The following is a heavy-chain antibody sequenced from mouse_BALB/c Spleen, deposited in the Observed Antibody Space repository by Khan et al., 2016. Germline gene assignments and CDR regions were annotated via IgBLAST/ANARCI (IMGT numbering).Heavy chain of an antibody. CDR2: INTYSGES. V-gene: IGHV9-3-1*01. Sequence: QIQLVQSGPELKKPGKTVKISCKASGYTFTNYGMNWVKQAPGKGLKWMCWINTYSGESTYADDFKGRLAFYLENSANTAYLQINNLKNEDTATYFCARYRYYYGSSRYFDVWGAGTTVTVSS. CDR1: GYTFTNYG. CDR3: ARYRYYYGSSRYFDV. J-gene: IGHJ1*01. D-gene: IGHD1-1*01.